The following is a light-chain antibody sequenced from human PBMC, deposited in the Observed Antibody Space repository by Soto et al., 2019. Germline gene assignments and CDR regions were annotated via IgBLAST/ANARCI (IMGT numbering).Light chain of an antibody. CDR2: GAS. J-gene: IGKJ1*01. CDR1: QSVSGN. V-gene: IGKV3D-15*01. CDR3: QQYNNWPPT. Sequence: EIVMTQSPATLSVSPGERATLSCRASQSVSGNLAWYQQKPCQAPRLLIYGASTRATGIPARFSGSGSGTEFTLTISSLQSEDSAVYYCQQYNNWPPTFGQGTKVEIK.